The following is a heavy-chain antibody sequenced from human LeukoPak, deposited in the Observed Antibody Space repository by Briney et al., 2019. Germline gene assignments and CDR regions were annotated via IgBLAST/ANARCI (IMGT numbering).Heavy chain of an antibody. CDR2: INPSGGST. Sequence: EASVNVSCMASGYTFTSYHMHWVRQAPGQGLEWMGIINPSGGSTSYAQKFQGRVTMTRDTSTSTVYMELSSLRSEDTAVYYCAITPPYLGSFDYWGQGTLVTVSS. D-gene: IGHD1-14*01. J-gene: IGHJ4*02. CDR3: AITPPYLGSFDY. CDR1: GYTFTSYH. V-gene: IGHV1-46*01.